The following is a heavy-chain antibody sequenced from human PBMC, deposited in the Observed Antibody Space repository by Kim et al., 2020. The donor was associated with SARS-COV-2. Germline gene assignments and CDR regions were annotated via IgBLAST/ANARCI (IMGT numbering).Heavy chain of an antibody. CDR2: ISSSSSYV. CDR1: GFTFSSYS. D-gene: IGHD3-22*01. J-gene: IGHJ3*02. CDR3: ARILKYYYDSSGLMGAFDI. Sequence: GGSLRLSCAASGFTFSSYSMNWVRQAPGKGLEWVSSISSSSSYVYYADSVKGRFTISRDNAKNSLYLQMNSLRAEDTAVYYCARILKYYYDSSGLMGAFDIWGQGTMVTVSS. V-gene: IGHV3-21*01.